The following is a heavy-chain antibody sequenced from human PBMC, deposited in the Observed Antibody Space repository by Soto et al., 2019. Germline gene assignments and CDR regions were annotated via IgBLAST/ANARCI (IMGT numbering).Heavy chain of an antibody. CDR3: ARYDSSGYLTPYYFDY. V-gene: IGHV3-7*03. D-gene: IGHD3-22*01. Sequence: GGSLRLSCAASGFTFSSYWMSWVRQAPGKGLEWVANIKQDGSEKYYVDSVKGRFTISRDNAKNSLYLQMNSLRAEDTAVYYCARYDSSGYLTPYYFDYWGQGTLVTVS. CDR1: GFTFSSYW. J-gene: IGHJ4*02. CDR2: IKQDGSEK.